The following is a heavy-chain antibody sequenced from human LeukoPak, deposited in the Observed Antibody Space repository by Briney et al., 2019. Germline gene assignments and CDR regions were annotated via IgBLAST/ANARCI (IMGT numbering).Heavy chain of an antibody. D-gene: IGHD3-16*01. J-gene: IGHJ6*02. CDR3: ARGGGLDV. CDR1: DFTFIGFW. CDR2: INHNGNVN. V-gene: IGHV3-7*03. Sequence: GGPLNPSCPPLDFTFIGFWRNWAGRAQGRGLEWVASINHNGNVNYYVDSVKGRFTISRDNAKNSLYLQMSNLRAEDTAVYFCARGGGLDVWGQGATVTVSS.